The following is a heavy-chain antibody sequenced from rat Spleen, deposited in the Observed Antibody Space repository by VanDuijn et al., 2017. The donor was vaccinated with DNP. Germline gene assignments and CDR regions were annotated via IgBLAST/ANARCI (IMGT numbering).Heavy chain of an antibody. D-gene: IGHD1-4*01. CDR1: GFTFSYYG. J-gene: IGHJ3*01. Sequence: EVQLVESGGGVVQPGRSLKLSCAASGFTFSYYGMAWVRQPPKKGLEWVASISANAGSSSYRDSVKGRFTISRHNAENTLYLQMDSLWSEDTATYYCATSPGPNWFAYWGQGTLVTVSS. CDR2: ISANAGSS. V-gene: IGHV5S13*01. CDR3: ATSPGPNWFAY.